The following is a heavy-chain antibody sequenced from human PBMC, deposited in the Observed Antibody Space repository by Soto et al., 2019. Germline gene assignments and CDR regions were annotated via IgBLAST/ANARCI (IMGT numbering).Heavy chain of an antibody. D-gene: IGHD6-19*01. CDR1: GFIFRDWF. J-gene: IGHJ4*02. CDR3: ARTKPRYSSGWYSDYFDY. V-gene: IGHV3-11*04. Sequence: GGSLRLSCAASGFIFRDWFMSWIRQAPGKGLEWISYISKDSGRATRYADSVKGRFTISRDNAKNSLFLQMNNLTVEDTAVYYCARTKPRYSSGWYSDYFDYWGQGTLVNVSS. CDR2: ISKDSGRAT.